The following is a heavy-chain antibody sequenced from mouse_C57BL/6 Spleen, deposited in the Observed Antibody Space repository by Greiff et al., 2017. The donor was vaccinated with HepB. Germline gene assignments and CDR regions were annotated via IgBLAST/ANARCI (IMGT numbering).Heavy chain of an antibody. CDR2: ISSGSSTI. CDR3: ARGELRAMDY. V-gene: IGHV5-17*01. Sequence: EVQVVESGGGLVKPGGSLKLSCAASGFTFSDYGMHWVRQAPEKGLEWVAYISSGSSTIYYADTVKGRCTISRDNAKNTLCLQMTSLRSEDTAMYYCARGELRAMDYWGQGTSVTVSS. J-gene: IGHJ4*01. D-gene: IGHD1-3*01. CDR1: GFTFSDYG.